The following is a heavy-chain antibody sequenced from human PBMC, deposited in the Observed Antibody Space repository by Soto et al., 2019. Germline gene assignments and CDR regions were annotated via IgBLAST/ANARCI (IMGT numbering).Heavy chain of an antibody. CDR1: GFTFSTYG. CDR2: IWYDGTHK. D-gene: IGHD2-21*01. CDR3: ARADTVIGVRVVDV. V-gene: IGHV3-33*01. Sequence: QVQLVESGGGVVQPGRSLRLSCAASGFTFSTYGMHWVRQAPGKGLEWMAVIWYDGTHKYYADSVKGRFTISRDNSKKTLYLQMNSLRVEDTAVYYCARADTVIGVRVVDVWGQGTTVTVSS. J-gene: IGHJ6*02.